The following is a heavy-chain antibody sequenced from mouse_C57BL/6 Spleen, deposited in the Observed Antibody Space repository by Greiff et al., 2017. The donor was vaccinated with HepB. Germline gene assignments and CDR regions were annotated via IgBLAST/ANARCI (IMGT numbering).Heavy chain of an antibody. V-gene: IGHV5-4*01. J-gene: IGHJ2*01. CDR3: ARWGLRRGYYFDY. CDR1: GFTFSSYA. CDR2: ISDGGSYT. Sequence: EVQLVESGGGLVKPGGSLKLSCAASGFTFSSYAMSWVRQTPEKRLEWVATISDGGSYTYYPDNVKGRFTISRDNAKNNLYLQMSHLKSEDTAMYYCARWGLRRGYYFDYWGQGTTLTVSS. D-gene: IGHD2-4*01.